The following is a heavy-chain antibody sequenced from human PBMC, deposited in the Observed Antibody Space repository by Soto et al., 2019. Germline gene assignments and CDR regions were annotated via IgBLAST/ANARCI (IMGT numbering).Heavy chain of an antibody. CDR2: ISRSSSTI. CDR3: ARTGIEASGTMYGMAV. Sequence: PGGSLRLSCAASGFTFSKYILNWVRQAPGKGLEWISSISRSSSTIYYAESVKGRFTISRDNAKNSLSLEMNSLRDEDTAVYYCARTGIEASGTMYGMAVWGPGCTVTDS. V-gene: IGHV3-48*02. CDR1: GFTFSKYI. J-gene: IGHJ6*02. D-gene: IGHD6-13*01.